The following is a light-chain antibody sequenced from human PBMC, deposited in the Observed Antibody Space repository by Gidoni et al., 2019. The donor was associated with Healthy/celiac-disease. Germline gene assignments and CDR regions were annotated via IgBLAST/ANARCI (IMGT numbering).Light chain of an antibody. CDR1: QSISSW. J-gene: IGKJ1*01. CDR2: KAS. V-gene: IGKV1-5*03. CDR3: QQYNSYWT. Sequence: DIQMIQSPSTLSASVGDRVTITCRASQSISSWLAWYQQKPGKAPKLLIDKASSLESGVPSRFSGSGSGTEFTLTISSLQPDDFATYYCQQYNSYWTFGQGTKVEIK.